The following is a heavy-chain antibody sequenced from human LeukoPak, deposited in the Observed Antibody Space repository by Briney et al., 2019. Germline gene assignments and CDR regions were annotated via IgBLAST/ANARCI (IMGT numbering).Heavy chain of an antibody. J-gene: IGHJ4*02. D-gene: IGHD1-1*01. CDR1: GYTFTSYA. CDR2: INTNTGNA. Sequence: GASVKVSCKASGYTFTSYAMNWVRQAPGQGLEWMGWINTNTGNATYAQGFTGRFVFSLDTSVSTAYLQISSLKAEDTAVYYCARDQVELVPYYFDYWGQGTLVTVSS. V-gene: IGHV7-4-1*02. CDR3: ARDQVELVPYYFDY.